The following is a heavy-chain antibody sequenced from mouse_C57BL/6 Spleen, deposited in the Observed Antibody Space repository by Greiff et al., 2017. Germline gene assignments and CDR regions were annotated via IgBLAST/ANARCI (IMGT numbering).Heavy chain of an antibody. CDR3: AREGTYYYAMDY. J-gene: IGHJ4*01. Sequence: VQLQQSGPELVKPGASVKISCKASGYAFSSSWMNWVKQRPGKGLEWIGRIYPGDGDTNYNGKFTGKAKLTADKSSSTAYRQLSSLTSEDSAVYFCAREGTYYYAMDYWGQGTSVTVSS. CDR2: IYPGDGDT. D-gene: IGHD3-3*01. CDR1: GYAFSSSW. V-gene: IGHV1-82*01.